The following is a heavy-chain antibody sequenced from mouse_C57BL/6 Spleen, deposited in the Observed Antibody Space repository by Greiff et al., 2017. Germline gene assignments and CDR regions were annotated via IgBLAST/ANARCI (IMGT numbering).Heavy chain of an antibody. CDR3: ARRGVITTVVDDYYAMDY. D-gene: IGHD1-1*01. Sequence: EVQLQQSGPELVKPGASVKMSCKASGYTFTDYNMHWVKQSHGKSLEWIGYINPNNGGTSYNQKFKGKATLTVNKSSSTAYMELRSLTSEDSAVYYCARRGVITTVVDDYYAMDYWGQGTSVTVSS. CDR1: GYTFTDYN. V-gene: IGHV1-22*01. J-gene: IGHJ4*01. CDR2: INPNNGGT.